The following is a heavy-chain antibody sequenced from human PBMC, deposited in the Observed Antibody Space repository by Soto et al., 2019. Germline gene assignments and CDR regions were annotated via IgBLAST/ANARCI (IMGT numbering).Heavy chain of an antibody. CDR3: ARTIHL. J-gene: IGHJ5*02. CDR1: GFTFSGSA. CDR2: IRSKANSYAT. D-gene: IGHD3-9*01. V-gene: IGHV3-73*01. Sequence: GGSLRLSCAASGFTFSGSAMHWVRQASGKGLEWVGRIRSKANSYATAYAASVKGRFTISRDNAKNSLYLQMNSLRAEDTAVYYCARTIHLWGQGTPVTVSS.